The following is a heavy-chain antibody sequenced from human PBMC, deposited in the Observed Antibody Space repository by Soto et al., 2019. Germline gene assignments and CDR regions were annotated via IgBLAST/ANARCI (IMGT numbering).Heavy chain of an antibody. J-gene: IGHJ5*02. CDR3: PHPSFFAFPTSWYSGPRLGCFAP. Sequence: SGPTLVNPTQTLTLTCTFSGFSLSTSGVGVGWICQPPGKALEWLALIYWNDDKRYSPSLKSRLTITKDTPKNQVDLTMTKMDPVDTATYSCPHPSFFAFPTSWYSGPRLGCFAPWGQGTLVPVSS. CDR2: IYWNDDK. V-gene: IGHV2-5*01. D-gene: IGHD6-13*01. CDR1: GFSLSTSGVG.